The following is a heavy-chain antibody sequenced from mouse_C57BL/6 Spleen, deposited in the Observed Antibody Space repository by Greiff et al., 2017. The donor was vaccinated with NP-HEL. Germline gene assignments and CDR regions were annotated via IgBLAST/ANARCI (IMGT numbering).Heavy chain of an antibody. V-gene: IGHV1-64*01. J-gene: IGHJ4*01. CDR1: GYTFTSYW. Sequence: QVQLQQPGAELVKPGASVKLSCKASGYTFTSYWMHWVKQRPGQGLEWIGMIHPNSGSTNYNEKFKGKATLTVDKSSSTAYMQLSSLTSEDSAVYYCAYTMGRTGYAMDYWGQGTSVTVSS. D-gene: IGHD2-14*01. CDR2: IHPNSGST. CDR3: AYTMGRTGYAMDY.